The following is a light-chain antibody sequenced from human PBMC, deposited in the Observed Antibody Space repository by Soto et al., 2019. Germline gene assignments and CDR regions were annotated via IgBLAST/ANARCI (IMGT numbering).Light chain of an antibody. J-gene: IGKJ1*01. Sequence: DIVMTQSPDSLAVSLGERATINCKSSQSVLYSSNNKNYLAWYQQKPGQPPKLLIYWASTRESGVPDRFSGSGSGTDFTLTISSLQAEDVAVYYCQQYYSTWGFGRGTKVEIK. V-gene: IGKV4-1*01. CDR2: WAS. CDR1: QSVLYSSNNKNY. CDR3: QQYYSTWG.